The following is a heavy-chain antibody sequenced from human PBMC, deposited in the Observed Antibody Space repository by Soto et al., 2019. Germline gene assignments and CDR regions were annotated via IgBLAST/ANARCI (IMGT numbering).Heavy chain of an antibody. J-gene: IGHJ6*02. CDR1: GFTFSSYA. V-gene: IGHV3-30-3*01. CDR3: ARDGNSSWYYYYYGMDV. D-gene: IGHD6-13*01. Sequence: GSLRLSCAASGFTFSSYAMHWVRQAPGKGLEWVAVISYDGSNKYYADSVKGRFTISRDNSKNTLYLQMNSLRAEDTAVYYCARDGNSSWYYYYYGMDVWGQGTTVTVSS. CDR2: ISYDGSNK.